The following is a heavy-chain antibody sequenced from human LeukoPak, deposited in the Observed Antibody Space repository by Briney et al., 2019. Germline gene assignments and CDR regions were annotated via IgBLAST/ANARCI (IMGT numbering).Heavy chain of an antibody. CDR1: GFTFDDYA. CDR2: IKSKTDGGTI. Sequence: PGGSLRLSCAASGFTFDDYAMHWVRQAPGKGLEWVGRIKSKTDGGTIDYAATVKGRFTISRDDSKNTLYLQMNSLRTEDTAVYYCTTSLISGYYIDYWGQGTLVSVSS. J-gene: IGHJ4*02. CDR3: TTSLISGYYIDY. D-gene: IGHD3-22*01. V-gene: IGHV3-15*01.